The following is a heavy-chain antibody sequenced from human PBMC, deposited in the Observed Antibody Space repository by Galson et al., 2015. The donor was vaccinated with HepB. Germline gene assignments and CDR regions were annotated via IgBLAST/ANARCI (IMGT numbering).Heavy chain of an antibody. CDR1: GFTFSSYD. V-gene: IGHV3-13*01. CDR3: ASLTVTSHMPYYYYGMDV. CDR2: IGTAGDT. D-gene: IGHD4-11*01. Sequence: SLRLSCAASGFTFSSYDMHWVRQATGNGLEWVSAIGTAGDTYYPGSVEGRFTISRDNAKNSLYLQMNSLRAEDTAVYYCASLTVTSHMPYYYYGMDVWGQGTTVTVSS. J-gene: IGHJ6*02.